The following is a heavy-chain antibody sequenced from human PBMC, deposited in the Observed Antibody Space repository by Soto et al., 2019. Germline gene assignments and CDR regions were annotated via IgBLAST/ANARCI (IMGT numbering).Heavy chain of an antibody. CDR2: ISGSGGST. V-gene: IGHV3-23*01. Sequence: PGGSLRLSCAASGFTFSSYAMSWVRQSPGKGLEWVSAISGSGGSTYYADSVKGRFTISRDNSKNTLYLQMNSLRAEDTAVYYCAKEGGPRDRSLVTQHWGQGTLVTVSS. D-gene: IGHD3-16*01. CDR3: AKEGGPRDRSLVTQH. CDR1: GFTFSSYA. J-gene: IGHJ1*01.